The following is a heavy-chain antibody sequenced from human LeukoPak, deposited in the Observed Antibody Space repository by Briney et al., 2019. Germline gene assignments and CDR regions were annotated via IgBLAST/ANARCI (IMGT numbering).Heavy chain of an antibody. CDR3: ARDRGYDFWSGYRCHPSWFDP. CDR2: ISAYNGNT. CDR1: GYTFTSYG. Sequence: ASVKVSCKASGYTFTSYGISWVRQAPGQGLEWMGWISAYNGNTNYAQKLQGRVTMTTDTSTSTAYMELRSLRSDDTAVYYCARDRGYDFWSGYRCHPSWFDPWGQVTLVNVSS. V-gene: IGHV1-18*01. J-gene: IGHJ5*02. D-gene: IGHD3-3*01.